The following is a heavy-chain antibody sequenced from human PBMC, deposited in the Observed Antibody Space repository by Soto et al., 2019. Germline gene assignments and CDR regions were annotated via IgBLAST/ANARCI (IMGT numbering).Heavy chain of an antibody. D-gene: IGHD2-15*01. Sequence: KGLEWVSAISGSGGSTYYADSVKGRFTISRDNSKNTLYLQMSSLRAEDTAVFFFQEEDGIRDARPVSAFLLNRSSDL. V-gene: IGHV3-23*01. CDR3: QEEDGIRDARPVSAFLLNRSSDL. CDR2: ISGSGGST. J-gene: IGHJ2*01.